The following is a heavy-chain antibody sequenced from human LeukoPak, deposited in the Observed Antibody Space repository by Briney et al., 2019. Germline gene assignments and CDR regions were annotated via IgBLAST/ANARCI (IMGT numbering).Heavy chain of an antibody. D-gene: IGHD3-10*01. CDR1: GFTFSNYG. Sequence: GGSLRLSCAASGFTFSNYGMHWVRQSPGKGLEWVAVIWYDGSKKYYADSVKGRFTISRDNSKITLYLQMNSLRAEDTAVYYCARGLLWFGELYFDCWGQGTLVTVSS. V-gene: IGHV3-33*01. CDR2: IWYDGSKK. CDR3: ARGLLWFGELYFDC. J-gene: IGHJ4*02.